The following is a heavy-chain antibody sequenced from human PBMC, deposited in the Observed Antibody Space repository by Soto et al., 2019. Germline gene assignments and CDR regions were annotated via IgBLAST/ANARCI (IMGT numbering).Heavy chain of an antibody. J-gene: IGHJ6*02. Sequence: QVQLVQSGAEVKKPGSSVKVSCKASGGTFSSYAISWVRQAPGQGLEWMGWIIPIFGTANYAQKFQGRVTITAEKPTSTAYMELSSLRSEDTAVYYCARGAGYCSSTSCYNGMDVRGQGTTVTVS. CDR1: GGTFSSYA. CDR2: IIPIFGTA. V-gene: IGHV1-69*06. CDR3: ARGAGYCSSTSCYNGMDV. D-gene: IGHD2-2*02.